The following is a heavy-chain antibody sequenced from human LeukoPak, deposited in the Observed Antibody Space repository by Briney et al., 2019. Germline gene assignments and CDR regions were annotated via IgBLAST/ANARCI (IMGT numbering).Heavy chain of an antibody. Sequence: PGGAVRLSCVASRFTFSNYWMSWVRQAPAKGLEGVANINQDGSKKPYADSMKGRFTISRDNAKESLYLQLNRLRADDTAVYYCAKWGPHCVGDYCPALDSWGQGTLVTVSS. D-gene: IGHD2-21*02. V-gene: IGHV3-7*01. J-gene: IGHJ4*02. CDR1: RFTFSNYW. CDR2: INQDGSKK. CDR3: AKWGPHCVGDYCPALDS.